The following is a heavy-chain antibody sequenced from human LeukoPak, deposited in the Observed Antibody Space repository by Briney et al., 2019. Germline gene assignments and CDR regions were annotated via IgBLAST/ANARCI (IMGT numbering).Heavy chain of an antibody. V-gene: IGHV4-39*07. Sequence: SETLSLTCTVSGDSISSSSYYWGWIRQPPGKGLEWIASIYYSGNTYYNPSLKSRVTISVDTSKNQFSLKLSSVTAADTAVYYCARGNCSGGSCYFDYWGQGTLVTVSS. CDR3: ARGNCSGGSCYFDY. CDR2: IYYSGNT. D-gene: IGHD2-15*01. J-gene: IGHJ4*02. CDR1: GDSISSSSYY.